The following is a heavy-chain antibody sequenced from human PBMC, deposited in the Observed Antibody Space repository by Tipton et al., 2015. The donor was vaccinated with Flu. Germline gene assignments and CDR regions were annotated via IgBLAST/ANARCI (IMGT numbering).Heavy chain of an antibody. CDR3: ARRDFSNYVSDPKNWFNS. CDR2: IHRTGSA. D-gene: IGHD4-11*01. J-gene: IGHJ5*01. Sequence: TLSLTCSVSGDSIDSAYYWGWIRQLPGQGLEWLGSIHRTGSANSNPSLQGRITMSVDTFKNQFSLKLSSVTATDTAIYYCARRDFSNYVSDPKNWFNSWGQGTLVTVSS. V-gene: IGHV4-38-2*01. CDR1: GDSIDSAYY.